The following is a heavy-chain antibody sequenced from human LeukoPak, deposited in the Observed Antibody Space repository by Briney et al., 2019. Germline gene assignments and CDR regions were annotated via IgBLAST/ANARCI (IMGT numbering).Heavy chain of an antibody. CDR2: LYSDGTT. D-gene: IGHD3-10*01. CDR1: GFTVSSHY. Sequence: GGSLRLSCAASGFTVSSHYMNWVRQAPGKGLQWVSVLYSDGTTYYADSVKGRFTISRDNSRSTLFLQMNSLGAEDTAVYYCARVLWFGELPDYWGQGTLVTVSS. J-gene: IGHJ4*02. CDR3: ARVLWFGELPDY. V-gene: IGHV3-66*01.